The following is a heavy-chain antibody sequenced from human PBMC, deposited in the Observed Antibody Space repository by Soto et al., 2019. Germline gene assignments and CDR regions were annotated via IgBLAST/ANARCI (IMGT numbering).Heavy chain of an antibody. CDR3: ARELVVPAAMSYYCYYYMDV. CDR2: IWYDGSNK. Sequence: PGGSLRLSCAASGFTFSSYGMHWVRQAPGKGLEWVAVIWYDGSNKYYADSVKGRFTISRDNSKNTLYLQMNSLRAEDTAVYYCARELVVPAAMSYYCYYYMDVWGKGTTVTVSS. CDR1: GFTFSSYG. D-gene: IGHD2-2*01. J-gene: IGHJ6*03. V-gene: IGHV3-33*01.